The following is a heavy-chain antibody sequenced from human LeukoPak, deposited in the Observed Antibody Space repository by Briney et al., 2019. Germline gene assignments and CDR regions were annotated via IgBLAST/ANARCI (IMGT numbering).Heavy chain of an antibody. Sequence: GASVKVSCKASGYTFTGYYMHWVRQAPGQGLEWMGWINPNSGGTNYAQKFQGRVTMTRDTSISTAYMELSRLRSDDTAVYYCARLLDDFWSGYYGQSNDYWGQGSLATVSS. J-gene: IGHJ4*02. D-gene: IGHD3-3*01. V-gene: IGHV1-2*02. CDR2: INPNSGGT. CDR3: ARLLDDFWSGYYGQSNDY. CDR1: GYTFTGYY.